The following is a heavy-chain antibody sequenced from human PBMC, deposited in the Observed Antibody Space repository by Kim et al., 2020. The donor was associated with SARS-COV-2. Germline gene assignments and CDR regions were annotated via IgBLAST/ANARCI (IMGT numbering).Heavy chain of an antibody. J-gene: IGHJ6*03. V-gene: IGHV3-11*01. Sequence: YAASVKGRFTISRDNAKNSLYLQMNSRRAEDTAVYYCARRGPSYYYYMDVWGKGTTVTVSS. CDR3: ARRGPSYYYYMDV.